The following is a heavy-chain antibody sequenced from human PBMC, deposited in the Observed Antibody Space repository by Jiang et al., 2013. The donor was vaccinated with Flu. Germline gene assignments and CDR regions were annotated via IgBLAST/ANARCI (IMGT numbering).Heavy chain of an antibody. CDR1: GDSVSNNSAA. Sequence: QTLSLTCAISGDSVSNNSAAWNWIRQSPSRGLEWLGRTYYRSKWFNDYSVSVKSRITINPDTSKNQFSLQLNSVTPEDTATYYCVRSMVGRPDYWGQGTLVTVSS. CDR3: VRSMVGRPDY. D-gene: IGHD3-10*01. V-gene: IGHV6-1*01. J-gene: IGHJ4*02. CDR2: TYYRSKWFN.